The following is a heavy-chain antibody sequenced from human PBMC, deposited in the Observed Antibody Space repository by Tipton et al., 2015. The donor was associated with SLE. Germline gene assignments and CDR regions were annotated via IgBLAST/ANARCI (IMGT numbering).Heavy chain of an antibody. J-gene: IGHJ6*03. Sequence: SLRLSCAASGFTFSNFAMTWVRQAPGKGLQWVSSISRNGHDTYYMDAVRGRFTISRDNSRDTMFLEMNSLRVEDTAVYYCARDRAAQYYSYYYMDVWGKGTTVTISS. CDR1: GFTFSNFA. V-gene: IGHV3-23*01. D-gene: IGHD6-25*01. CDR2: ISRNGHDT. CDR3: ARDRAAQYYSYYYMDV.